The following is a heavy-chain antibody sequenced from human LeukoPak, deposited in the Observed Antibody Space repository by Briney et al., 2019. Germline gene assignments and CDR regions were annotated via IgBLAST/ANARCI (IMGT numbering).Heavy chain of an antibody. CDR3: ARDRWELLDY. CDR2: ISSSSSYI. CDR1: GFTFNTYW. D-gene: IGHD1-26*01. V-gene: IGHV3-21*01. Sequence: GGSLRLSCEAPGFTFNTYWMSWVRQAPGKGLEWVSSISSSSSYIYYADSVKGRFTISRDNAKNSLYLQMNSLRAEDTAVYYCARDRWELLDYWGQGTLVTVSS. J-gene: IGHJ4*02.